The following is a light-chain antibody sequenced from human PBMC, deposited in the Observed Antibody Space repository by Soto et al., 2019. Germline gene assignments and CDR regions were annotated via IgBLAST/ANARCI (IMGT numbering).Light chain of an antibody. CDR3: SSYTSSSVV. CDR2: DVS. V-gene: IGLV2-14*01. Sequence: QSALTQPASVSGSPGQSITISCTGTSSDVGGYNYVSWYQQHPSKAPKLMIYDVSNRPSGVSNSFSGSKSGNTASLTISGLQAEDEADYYCSSYTSSSVVFGGGTQLTVL. CDR1: SSDVGGYNY. J-gene: IGLJ2*01.